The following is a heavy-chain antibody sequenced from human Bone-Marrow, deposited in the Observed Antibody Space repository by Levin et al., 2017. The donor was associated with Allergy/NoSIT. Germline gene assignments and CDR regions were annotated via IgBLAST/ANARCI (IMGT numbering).Heavy chain of an antibody. CDR2: ISWDGGST. Sequence: GGSLRLSCAASGFTFDDYAMHWVRQAPGKGLEWVSLISWDGGSTYYADSVKGRFTISRDNSKNSLYLQMNSLRAEDTALYYCAKDGGKYSSGWHYYYYGMDVWGQGTTVTVSS. J-gene: IGHJ6*02. D-gene: IGHD6-19*01. CDR1: GFTFDDYA. CDR3: AKDGGKYSSGWHYYYYGMDV. V-gene: IGHV3-43D*03.